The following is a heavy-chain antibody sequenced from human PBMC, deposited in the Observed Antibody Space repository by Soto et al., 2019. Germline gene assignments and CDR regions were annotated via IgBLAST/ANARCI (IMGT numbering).Heavy chain of an antibody. CDR3: ARARTRRFLEWLMGSWFDP. J-gene: IGHJ5*02. V-gene: IGHV4-39*01. D-gene: IGHD3-3*01. CDR1: GGSISSSIYY. CDR2: IYYSGST. Sequence: SETLSLTCTVSGGSISSSIYYWGWIRQPPGKGLEWIGSIYYSGSTYYNPSLKSRVTISVDTSKNQFSLKLSSVTAADTAVYYCARARTRRFLEWLMGSWFDPWGQGTLVTVSS.